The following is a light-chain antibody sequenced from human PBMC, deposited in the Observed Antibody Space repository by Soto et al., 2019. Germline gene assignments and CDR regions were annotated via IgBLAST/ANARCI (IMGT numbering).Light chain of an antibody. V-gene: IGLV2-14*03. J-gene: IGLJ1*01. CDR1: SSDVGAYKS. CDR2: DVS. Sequence: QSARSQPASVSGSPGQSITLSCTGTSSDVGAYKSVSWYQQHPGKAPKLIIYDVSTRPSGVSNRFSGSKSGNTASLTISGLQAEDEADYYCSSSTTSTTRVFGTGTKVTVL. CDR3: SSSTTSTTRV.